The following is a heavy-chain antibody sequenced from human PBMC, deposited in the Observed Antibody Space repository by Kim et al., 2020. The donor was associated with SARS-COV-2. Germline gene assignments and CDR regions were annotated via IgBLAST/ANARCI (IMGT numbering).Heavy chain of an antibody. V-gene: IGHV3-30*02. CDR3: AKLTGLYQLLYPVDY. J-gene: IGHJ4*02. Sequence: DSVKGRFTISRDNSKNTLYLQMNSLRAEDTAVYYCAKLTGLYQLLYPVDYWGQGTLVTVSS. D-gene: IGHD2-2*02.